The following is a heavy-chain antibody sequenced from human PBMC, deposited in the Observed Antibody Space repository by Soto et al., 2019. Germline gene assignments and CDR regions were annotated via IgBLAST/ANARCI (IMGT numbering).Heavy chain of an antibody. Sequence: SETLSLTCTVSGGSISSGDYYWSWIRQPPGKGLEWIGYIYYSGSTYYNPSLKSRVTISVDTSKNQFSLKLSSVTAADTAVYYCASEGTYESSGYVVDYWGQGTLVTVSS. D-gene: IGHD3-22*01. J-gene: IGHJ4*02. CDR3: ASEGTYESSGYVVDY. V-gene: IGHV4-30-4*01. CDR1: GGSISSGDYY. CDR2: IYYSGST.